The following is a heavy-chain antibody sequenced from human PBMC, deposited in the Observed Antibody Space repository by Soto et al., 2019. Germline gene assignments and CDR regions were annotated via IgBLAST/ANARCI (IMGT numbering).Heavy chain of an antibody. V-gene: IGHV4-4*07. D-gene: IGHD4-17*01. CDR3: ARWGDYGGNSKYYFDY. CDR2: IYTSGST. CDR1: GGSISSYY. J-gene: IGHJ4*02. Sequence: QVQLQESGPGLVKPSETLSLTCTVSGGSISSYYWSWIRQPAGKGLEWIGRIYTSGSTNYNPSLKSRVTMSVDTSKNQFSLKLSSETAEDTAVYYCARWGDYGGNSKYYFDYWGQGTLVTVSS.